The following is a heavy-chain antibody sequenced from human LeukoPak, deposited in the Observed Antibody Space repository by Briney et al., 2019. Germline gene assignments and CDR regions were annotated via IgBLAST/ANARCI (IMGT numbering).Heavy chain of an antibody. D-gene: IGHD6-19*01. CDR2: ISGSGGST. Sequence: GGSLRLSCAASGFTFSSYAMSWVRQAPGKGLEWVSAISGSGGSTYYADSVKGRFTISRDNSKNTLYLQMNSLRAEDTAVYYCAKDLLEQWLVLTGFDYWGQGTLVTVSS. CDR1: GFTFSSYA. CDR3: AKDLLEQWLVLTGFDY. J-gene: IGHJ4*02. V-gene: IGHV3-23*01.